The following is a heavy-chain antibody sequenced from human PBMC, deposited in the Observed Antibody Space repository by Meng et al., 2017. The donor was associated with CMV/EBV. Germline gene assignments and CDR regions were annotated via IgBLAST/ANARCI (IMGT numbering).Heavy chain of an antibody. CDR2: ISSSSSYI. V-gene: IGHV3-21*01. CDR3: ARVAVPSGQPHYYDSSGYYLKGLRDY. CDR1: GFTFSSYS. J-gene: IGHJ4*02. D-gene: IGHD3-22*01. Sequence: GESLKISCAASGFTFSSYSMNWVRQAPGKGLEWVSSISSSSSYIYYADSVKGRFTISRDNAKNSLYLQMNSLRAEDTAVYYCARVAVPSGQPHYYDSSGYYLKGLRDYWGQGTLVTVSS.